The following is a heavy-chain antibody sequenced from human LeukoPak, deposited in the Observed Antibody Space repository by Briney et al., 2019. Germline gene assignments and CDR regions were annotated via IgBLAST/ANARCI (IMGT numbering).Heavy chain of an antibody. CDR3: ATPLGYYYDSRGSGFDY. D-gene: IGHD3-22*01. CDR1: GYSFTSYW. CDR2: IYPGDSDT. Sequence: HGESLKISCKGSGYSFTSYWIGWVRQMPGKGLEWMGIIYPGDSDTRYSPSFQGRVTISADKSISTAYLQWSSLKASDTAMYYCATPLGYYYDSRGSGFDYWGQGTLVTVSS. J-gene: IGHJ4*02. V-gene: IGHV5-51*01.